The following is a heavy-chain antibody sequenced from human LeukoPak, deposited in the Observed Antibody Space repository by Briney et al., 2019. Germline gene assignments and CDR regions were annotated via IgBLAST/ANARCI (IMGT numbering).Heavy chain of an antibody. V-gene: IGHV4-39*02. Sequence: PSETLSLTCTVSGGSIRTDGSYWAWIRQPPGKGLEWIGSIYIDGITHYNSSLQSRVTLSMDTPKNHFSLRLTSVTAADTAVFYCARLFTRAWEYRYGMDVWGQGTAVTVSS. CDR1: GGSIRTDGSY. D-gene: IGHD1-26*01. CDR3: ARLFTRAWEYRYGMDV. CDR2: IYIDGIT. J-gene: IGHJ6*02.